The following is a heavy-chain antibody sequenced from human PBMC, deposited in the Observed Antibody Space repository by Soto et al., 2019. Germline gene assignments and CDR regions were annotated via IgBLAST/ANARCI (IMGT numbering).Heavy chain of an antibody. CDR2: ISGSGGST. D-gene: IGHD2-15*01. CDR3: AKVGYCSGGSCPTIDY. Sequence: EVQLLESGGGLVQPGGSLRLSCAASGFTFSSYAMSWVRQAPGKGLEWVSAISGSGGSTYYADSVKGRFTISRDNSKNTLYLQMNSLRAEDTAVYYCAKVGYCSGGSCPTIDYWGQGTLVTVSS. V-gene: IGHV3-23*01. CDR1: GFTFSSYA. J-gene: IGHJ4*02.